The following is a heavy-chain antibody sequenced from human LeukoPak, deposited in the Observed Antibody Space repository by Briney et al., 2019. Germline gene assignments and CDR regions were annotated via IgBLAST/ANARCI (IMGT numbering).Heavy chain of an antibody. Sequence: GGSLRLSCAASGFTFSSYWMHWVRQAPGKGLVWVSCINSDGSSTSYADSVKGRFTISRDNAKNTLYLQMNSLRAEDTAVYYCARDLVGSGWYFGDAFDIWGQGTMVTVSS. D-gene: IGHD6-19*01. CDR1: GFTFSSYW. CDR2: INSDGSST. J-gene: IGHJ3*02. CDR3: ARDLVGSGWYFGDAFDI. V-gene: IGHV3-74*01.